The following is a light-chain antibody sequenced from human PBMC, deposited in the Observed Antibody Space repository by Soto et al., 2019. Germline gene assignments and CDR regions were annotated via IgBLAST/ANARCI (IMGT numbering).Light chain of an antibody. CDR1: NSDVGSYDL. CDR2: EVT. CDR3: FSYAGDGVYV. V-gene: IGLV2-23*02. Sequence: QSVLTQPASVSGSPRQSFTISCTGTNSDVGSYDLVSWFQQHPGKAPKVVIYEVTKRPSGVSDRFSGFKSGNTASLTISGLQAEDEADYYCFSYAGDGVYVFGTGTKVTVL. J-gene: IGLJ1*01.